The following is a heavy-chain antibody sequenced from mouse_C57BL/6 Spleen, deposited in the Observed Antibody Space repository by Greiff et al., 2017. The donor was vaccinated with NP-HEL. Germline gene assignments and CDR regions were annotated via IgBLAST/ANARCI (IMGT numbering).Heavy chain of an antibody. CDR1: GYTFTSYW. CDR2: IDPNSGGT. Sequence: QVQLQQPGAELVKPGASVKLSCKASGYTFTSYWMHWVKQRPGRGLEWIGRIDPNSGGTTYNEKFKSKATLTVDKPSSTAYMQLSSLTSEDSAVYYCARGPTYYKDYYAMDYWGQGTSVTVSS. D-gene: IGHD2-12*01. V-gene: IGHV1-72*01. CDR3: ARGPTYYKDYYAMDY. J-gene: IGHJ4*01.